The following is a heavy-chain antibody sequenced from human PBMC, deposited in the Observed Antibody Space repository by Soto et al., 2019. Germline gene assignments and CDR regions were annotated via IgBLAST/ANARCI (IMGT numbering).Heavy chain of an antibody. V-gene: IGHV3-23*01. J-gene: IGHJ4*02. CDR1: GFTFSSYA. Sequence: EVQLLESGGGLVQPGGSLRLSCAASGFTFSSYAMSWVRQAPGKGLEWVSAISGSGGSTYYADPVKGRFTISRDNSKNTLYLQMNSLRAEDTAVYYCAKDPPLPTFGGVIDDYWGQGTLVTVSS. CDR3: AKDPPLPTFGGVIDDY. D-gene: IGHD3-16*02. CDR2: ISGSGGST.